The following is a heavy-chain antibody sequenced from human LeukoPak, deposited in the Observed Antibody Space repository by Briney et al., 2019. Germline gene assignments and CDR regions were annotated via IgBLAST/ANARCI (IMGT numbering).Heavy chain of an antibody. CDR2: IWYDGSNI. CDR3: ARDFYTGMFDY. Sequence: PGGSLRLSCAASGFTFSSYGFHWVRQAPGKGVEWVAVIWYDGSNIHYAESVKGRFTISRDNSRDTLYLHMNSLRPEDTAVYYCARDFYTGMFDYWGQGTLVTVSS. D-gene: IGHD3-10*02. V-gene: IGHV3-33*01. CDR1: GFTFSSYG. J-gene: IGHJ4*02.